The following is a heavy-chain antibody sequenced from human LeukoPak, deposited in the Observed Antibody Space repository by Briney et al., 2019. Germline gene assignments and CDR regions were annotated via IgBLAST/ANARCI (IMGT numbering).Heavy chain of an antibody. CDR1: GYTFTGYY. D-gene: IGHD6-13*01. CDR2: INPKSGGS. Sequence: ASVKVSCKASGYTFTGYYMHWVRQAPGQGLEWMGWINPKSGGSDYAQKFQGRVTMTRDTSINTAYMELSRLRSDDTAVYYCVRDGGPSIAAPGTGDYWGQGTLVTVSS. CDR3: VRDGGPSIAAPGTGDY. V-gene: IGHV1-2*02. J-gene: IGHJ4*02.